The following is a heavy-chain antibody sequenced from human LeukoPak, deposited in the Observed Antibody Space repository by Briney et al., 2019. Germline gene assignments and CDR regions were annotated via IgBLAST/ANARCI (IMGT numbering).Heavy chain of an antibody. V-gene: IGHV4-38-2*02. Sequence: SETLSLTCTVSGCSISSGFYWGWIRQPPGKGLEWIGNIHHSGSTYYKPSLKSRVTISVDTSKNQFSLKLSSVTAADTAMYYCASDAPGLLGYWGQGTLVTVSS. D-gene: IGHD2-15*01. J-gene: IGHJ4*02. CDR2: IHHSGST. CDR3: ASDAPGLLGY. CDR1: GCSISSGFY.